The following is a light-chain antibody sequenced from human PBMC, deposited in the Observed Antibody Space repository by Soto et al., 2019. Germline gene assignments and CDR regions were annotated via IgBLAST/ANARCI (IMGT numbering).Light chain of an antibody. J-gene: IGLJ3*02. CDR3: LLFFGDIRGV. CDR1: TGTVTSGHF. V-gene: IGLV7-46*01. Sequence: QTVVTQEASLTVSPGGTVTLTCSSSTGTVTSGHFPYWFQQKPGQAPRTLIYDTSDKHSWTPARFSGSLLGGKAALTLSGAQPEDEAEYYCLLFFGDIRGVFGGGTKLTVL. CDR2: DTS.